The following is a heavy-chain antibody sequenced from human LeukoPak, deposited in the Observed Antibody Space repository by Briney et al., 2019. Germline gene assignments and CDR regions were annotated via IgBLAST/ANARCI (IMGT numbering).Heavy chain of an antibody. CDR1: GFTFSSYG. D-gene: IGHD2-2*01. CDR2: IRSKAYGGTT. CDR3: TRVVPAAIGDY. J-gene: IGHJ4*02. Sequence: PGGSLRLSCAASGFTFSSYGMHWVRQAPGKGLEWVGFIRSKAYGGTTEYAASAKGRFTISRDDSKSIAYLQMNSLKTEDTAVYYCTRVVPAAIGDYWGQGTLVTVSS. V-gene: IGHV3-49*04.